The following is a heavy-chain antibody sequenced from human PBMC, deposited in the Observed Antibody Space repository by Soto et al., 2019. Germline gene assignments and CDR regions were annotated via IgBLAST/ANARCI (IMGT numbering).Heavy chain of an antibody. CDR3: ARVVYDRSGYYNGMDV. Sequence: GGSLRLSCAASGFTFSNAWMNWVRQAPGKGLEWVGRIKSKTDGGTTDYAAPVKGRFTISRDDSKNTLYLQMNSLKTEDTAVYYCARVVYDRSGYYNGMDVWGQGTTVTVSS. V-gene: IGHV3-15*07. CDR1: GFTFSNAW. CDR2: IKSKTDGGTT. D-gene: IGHD3-22*01. J-gene: IGHJ6*02.